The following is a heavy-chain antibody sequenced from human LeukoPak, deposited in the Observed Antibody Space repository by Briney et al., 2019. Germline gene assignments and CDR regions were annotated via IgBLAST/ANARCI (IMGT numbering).Heavy chain of an antibody. V-gene: IGHV3-23*01. Sequence: PGGSLRLSCAASGFTVSSNYMSWVRQAPGKGLEWVSAISGSGGSTYYADSVKGRFTISRDNSKNTLYLQMNSLRAEDTAVYYCAKDSAEPDYYDSSGFYPDAFDIWGQGTMVTVSS. CDR3: AKDSAEPDYYDSSGFYPDAFDI. J-gene: IGHJ3*02. CDR2: ISGSGGST. CDR1: GFTVSSNY. D-gene: IGHD3-22*01.